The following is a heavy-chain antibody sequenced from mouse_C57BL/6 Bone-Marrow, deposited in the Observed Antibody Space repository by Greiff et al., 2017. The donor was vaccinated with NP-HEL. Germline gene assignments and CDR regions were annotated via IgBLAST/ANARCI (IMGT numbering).Heavy chain of an antibody. CDR3: ARPEYASYEGYAMDY. CDR2: IWGDGST. V-gene: IGHV2-3*01. Sequence: VQLKESGPGLVAPSQSLSITCTVSGFSLTSYGVSWVRQPPGKGLEWLGVIWGDGSTHYHSALISRLNISKDKPKSQVFLKLSSLQTDDTATYYCARPEYASYEGYAMDYWGQGTSVTVSS. CDR1: GFSLTSYG. J-gene: IGHJ4*01. D-gene: IGHD2-10*02.